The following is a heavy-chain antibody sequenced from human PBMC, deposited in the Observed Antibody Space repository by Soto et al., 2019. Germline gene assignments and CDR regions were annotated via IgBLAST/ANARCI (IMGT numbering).Heavy chain of an antibody. V-gene: IGHV3-30-3*01. J-gene: IGHJ6*02. Sequence: QVQLVESGGGVVQPGRSLRLSCAASGFTFSSYAMHWVRQAPGKGLEWVAVISYDGSNKYYADSVKGRFTISRDNSKNTLYLQMNSLRAEDTAVYYCARDVKTSRFDGMDVWGQGTRSPSP. D-gene: IGHD3-3*01. CDR2: ISYDGSNK. CDR3: ARDVKTSRFDGMDV. CDR1: GFTFSSYA.